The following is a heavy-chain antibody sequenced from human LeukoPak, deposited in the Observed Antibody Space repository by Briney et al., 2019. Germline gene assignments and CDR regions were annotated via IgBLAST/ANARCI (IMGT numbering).Heavy chain of an antibody. J-gene: IGHJ4*02. Sequence: PGGSLRLSCAAAGLTFSSDGMHWVRQAPGKGLEWVAFIRYDGSNKYYADSVKGRFAISRDNSKNTLYLQMNSLRAEDTAVYYCAKDRRQYSSGWYFYYWGQGTLVTVSS. V-gene: IGHV3-30*02. CDR2: IRYDGSNK. CDR3: AKDRRQYSSGWYFYY. D-gene: IGHD6-19*01. CDR1: GLTFSSDG.